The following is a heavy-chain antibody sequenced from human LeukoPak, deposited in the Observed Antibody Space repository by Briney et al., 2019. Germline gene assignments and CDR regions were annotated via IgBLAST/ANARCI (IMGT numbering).Heavy chain of an antibody. J-gene: IGHJ4*02. D-gene: IGHD6-6*01. CDR3: AKGFTWSSSYFDY. CDR2: ISYDGSNK. Sequence: GGSLRLSCAASGFTFSSYTMTWVRQAPGKGLEWVAVISYDGSNKYYADSVKGRFTISRDNSKNTLYLQMNSLRAEDTAVYYCAKGFTWSSSYFDYWGQGTLVTVSS. CDR1: GFTFSSYT. V-gene: IGHV3-30*18.